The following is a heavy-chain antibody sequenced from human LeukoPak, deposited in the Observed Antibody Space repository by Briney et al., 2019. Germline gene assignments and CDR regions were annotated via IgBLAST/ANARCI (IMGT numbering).Heavy chain of an antibody. Sequence: PSETLSLTCAVYGGSLSGYYWSWIRQPPGKGLEWIGGINHSGSTNYNPSLKSRVTISVDTSKNQFSLKLSSVTAADTAVYYCARGSAYCSSTSCQPYYFDYWGQGTLVTVSS. V-gene: IGHV4-34*01. D-gene: IGHD2-2*01. CDR2: INHSGST. J-gene: IGHJ4*02. CDR3: ARGSAYCSSTSCQPYYFDY. CDR1: GGSLSGYY.